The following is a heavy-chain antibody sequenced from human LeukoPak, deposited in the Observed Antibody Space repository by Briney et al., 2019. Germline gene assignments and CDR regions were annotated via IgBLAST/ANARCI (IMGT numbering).Heavy chain of an antibody. J-gene: IGHJ5*02. CDR1: GFTFSSYS. D-gene: IGHD2-15*01. CDR2: ISSSSSCI. CDR3: ARDFYPTQGHNWFDP. Sequence: GGSLRLSCAASGFTFSSYSMNWVRQAPGKGLEWVSSISSSSSCIYYADSVKGRSTISRDNAKNSLYLQMNSLRAEDTAVYYCARDFYPTQGHNWFDPWGQGTLVTVSS. V-gene: IGHV3-21*01.